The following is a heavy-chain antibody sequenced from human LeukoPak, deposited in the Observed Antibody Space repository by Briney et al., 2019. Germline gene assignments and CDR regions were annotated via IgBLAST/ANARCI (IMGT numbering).Heavy chain of an antibody. D-gene: IGHD3-10*01. CDR1: GFTFSRHG. CDR3: ASNPKSRMVRGVGLFDP. CDR2: IWYDGSNK. J-gene: IGHJ5*02. V-gene: IGHV3-30*02. Sequence: GGSLRLSCAASGFTFSRHGMHWVRQAPGKGLEWVALIWYDGSNKYYADSVKGRFTISRDNSKNTLYLQMNSLRAEDTAVYYCASNPKSRMVRGVGLFDPWGQGTLVTVSS.